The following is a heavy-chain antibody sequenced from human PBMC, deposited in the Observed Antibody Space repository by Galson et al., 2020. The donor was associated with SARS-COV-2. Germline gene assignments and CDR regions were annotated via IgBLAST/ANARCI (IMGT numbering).Heavy chain of an antibody. V-gene: IGHV3-21*01. CDR2: ISSSSSYI. Sequence: NSGGSLRLSCAASGFTFSSNRINWVRQAPGKGLEWVSSISSSSSYIYYADSVKGRFTISRDNAKNSLYLQMNSLRAEDTAVYYCARESSRDYYFDYWGQGTLVTVSS. CDR1: GFTFSSNR. J-gene: IGHJ4*02. D-gene: IGHD2-2*01. CDR3: ARESSRDYYFDY.